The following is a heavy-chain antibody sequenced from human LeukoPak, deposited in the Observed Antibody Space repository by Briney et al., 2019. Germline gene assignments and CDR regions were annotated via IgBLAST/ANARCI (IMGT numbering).Heavy chain of an antibody. J-gene: IGHJ5*02. Sequence: SVKVSCKASGGSFSSYTIDWVRQAPGQGLEWMGGIIPIFGTANYAQTFQGRVTITADKSTSTAYMELSSLRSEDTAVYYCAGAGDYDFWSGSDGGDNWFDPWGQGTLVTVSS. D-gene: IGHD3-3*01. V-gene: IGHV1-69*06. CDR3: AGAGDYDFWSGSDGGDNWFDP. CDR1: GGSFSSYT. CDR2: IIPIFGTA.